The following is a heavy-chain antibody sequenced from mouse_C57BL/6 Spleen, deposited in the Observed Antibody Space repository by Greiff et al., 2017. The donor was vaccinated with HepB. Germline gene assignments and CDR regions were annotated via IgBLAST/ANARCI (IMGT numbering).Heavy chain of an antibody. CDR2: ISDGGSYT. J-gene: IGHJ3*01. D-gene: IGHD3-2*02. V-gene: IGHV5-4*03. CDR3: ARGTAQAPFAY. CDR1: GFTFSSYA. Sequence: DVKLVESGGGLVKPGGSLKLSCAASGFTFSSYAMSWVRQTPEKRLEWVATISDGGSYTYYPDNVKGRFTISRDNAKNNLYLQMSHLKSEDTAMYYCARGTAQAPFAYWGQGTLVTVSA.